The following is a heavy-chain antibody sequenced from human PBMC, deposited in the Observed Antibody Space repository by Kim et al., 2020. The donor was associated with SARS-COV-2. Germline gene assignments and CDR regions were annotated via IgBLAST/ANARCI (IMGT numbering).Heavy chain of an antibody. CDR3: AGHTMEQKHPVRGFDN. D-gene: IGHD6-13*01. Sequence: SETLSLTCTVSGGSISSGSYYWGWIRQPPGKGLEWICIMYKSGSTYYHPSLKSRVTISMDTSKNQFSLKLSSVTAADTAVYYCAGHTMEQKHPVRGFDNWGQGSLVTVSS. V-gene: IGHV4-39*01. CDR2: MYKSGST. J-gene: IGHJ4*02. CDR1: GGSISSGSYY.